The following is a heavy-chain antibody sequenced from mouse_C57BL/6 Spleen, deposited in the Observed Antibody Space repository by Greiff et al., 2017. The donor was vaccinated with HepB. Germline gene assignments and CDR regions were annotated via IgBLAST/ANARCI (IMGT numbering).Heavy chain of an antibody. V-gene: IGHV1-69*01. CDR1: GYTFTSYW. D-gene: IGHD1-1*01. CDR3: ARRLLRGAMDY. J-gene: IGHJ4*01. Sequence: QVQLQQSGAELVMPGASVKLSCKASGYTFTSYWMHWVKQRPGHGLEWIGEIDPSDSSTNYNQKFKGKSTLTVDKSSSTAYMQLSSLTSEDSAVYYCARRLLRGAMDYWGQGTSVTVSS. CDR2: IDPSDSST.